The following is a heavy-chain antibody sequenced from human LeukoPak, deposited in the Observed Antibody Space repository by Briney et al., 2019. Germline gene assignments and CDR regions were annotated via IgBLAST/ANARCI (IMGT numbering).Heavy chain of an antibody. V-gene: IGHV1-69*13. CDR2: IIPIFGTA. J-gene: IGHJ4*02. Sequence: SVKVSCKASGGTFSSYAISWVRQAPGQGLEWMGGIIPIFGTANYAQKFQGRVTITADESTSTAYMELSSLRSEDTAVYYCARVQWFGELFYYSDYWGQGTLVTVSS. D-gene: IGHD3-10*01. CDR3: ARVQWFGELFYYSDY. CDR1: GGTFSSYA.